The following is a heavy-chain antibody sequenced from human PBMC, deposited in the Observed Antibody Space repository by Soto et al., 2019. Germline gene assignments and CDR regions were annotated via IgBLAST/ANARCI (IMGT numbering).Heavy chain of an antibody. CDR2: FYYSGST. J-gene: IGHJ6*02. CDR3: ARLHGYCISTSCYGCYAMDV. Sequence: LETLSLTCTVSGGSINNSSYSWGLIRQPPGKGLEWIGTFYYSGSTYYNPSLKSRVTISVDTSKNQFSLKLSSVTAADTAVYYCARLHGYCISTSCYGCYAMDVWGQGTTVT. D-gene: IGHD2-2*01. CDR1: GGSINNSSYS. V-gene: IGHV4-39*01.